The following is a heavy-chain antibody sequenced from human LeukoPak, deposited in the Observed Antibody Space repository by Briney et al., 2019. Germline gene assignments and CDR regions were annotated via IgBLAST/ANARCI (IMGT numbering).Heavy chain of an antibody. CDR3: ARDSEYYDSSGYYYTWYGMDD. CDR1: GFTFSSYS. Sequence: GGSLRLSCAASGFTFSSYSMNWVREAPGKGLEWVSSISSSSSYIYYADSVKGRFTISRDNAKNSLYLQMNSLRAEDTAVYYCARDSEYYDSSGYYYTWYGMDDWGQGTTVTVSS. CDR2: ISSSSSYI. V-gene: IGHV3-21*06. J-gene: IGHJ6*02. D-gene: IGHD3-22*01.